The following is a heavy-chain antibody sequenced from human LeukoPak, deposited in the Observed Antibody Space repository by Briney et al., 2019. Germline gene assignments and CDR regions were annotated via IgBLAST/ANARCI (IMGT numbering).Heavy chain of an antibody. V-gene: IGHV3-15*01. D-gene: IGHD3-22*01. CDR2: IKSASDGGTI. J-gene: IGHJ4*02. CDR3: TTEYYYDSSGSLFYFDY. CDR1: GFTFTNAW. Sequence: PGGSLRLSCTASGFTFTNAWMTWVRQAPGKGLVWVGRIKSASDGGTIDYAAPVKGRFTISRDDSKNTLYLQMDSLNSEDSAVYYCTTEYYYDSSGSLFYFDYWGQGSLVTVSS.